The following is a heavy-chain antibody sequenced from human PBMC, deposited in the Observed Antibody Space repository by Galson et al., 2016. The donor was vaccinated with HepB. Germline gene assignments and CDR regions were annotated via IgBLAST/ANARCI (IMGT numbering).Heavy chain of an antibody. CDR1: GFTLSGHG. D-gene: IGHD6-13*01. V-gene: IGHV3-33*01. CDR2: IWYDGSNK. Sequence: SLRLSCAVSGFTLSGHGLHWVRQAPGKGLEWVAIIWYDGSNKYYADSVKERFTISRDTSKNTLYLQMNSLRAEDTAVYYCARDLDSSWRSGSFDFWGQGSLVTVSS. J-gene: IGHJ4*02. CDR3: ARDLDSSWRSGSFDF.